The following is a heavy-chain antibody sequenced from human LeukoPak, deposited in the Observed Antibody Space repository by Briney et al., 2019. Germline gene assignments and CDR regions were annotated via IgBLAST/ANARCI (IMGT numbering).Heavy chain of an antibody. Sequence: GGSLRLSCTASGFTFGDYAMSWVRQAPGKGLEWVGFIRSKACGGTTEYAASVQGRFTISRDDSKSIAYLQMNSLKTEDTAVYYCTREVDTIMGGFDYWGQGTLVTVSS. CDR3: TREVDTIMGGFDY. V-gene: IGHV3-49*04. CDR1: GFTFGDYA. D-gene: IGHD5-18*01. J-gene: IGHJ4*02. CDR2: IRSKACGGTT.